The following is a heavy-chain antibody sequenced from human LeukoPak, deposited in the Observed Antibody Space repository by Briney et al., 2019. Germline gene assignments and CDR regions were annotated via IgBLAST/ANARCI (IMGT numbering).Heavy chain of an antibody. CDR3: ARASSKSSSWYNWFDP. D-gene: IGHD6-13*01. Sequence: GASVKVSCKASGYTFTNSGISWVRQAPGQGLKWLGWISAYNDNTNYSQKLQDRITITTATSTSPANIELRSLRSDDTTVYYCARASSKSSSWYNWFDPWGQGTLVTVSS. V-gene: IGHV1-18*01. CDR2: ISAYNDNT. CDR1: GYTFTNSG. J-gene: IGHJ5*02.